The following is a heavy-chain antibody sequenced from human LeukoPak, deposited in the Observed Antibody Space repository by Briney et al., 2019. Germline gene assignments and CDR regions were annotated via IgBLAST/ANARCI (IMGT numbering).Heavy chain of an antibody. CDR2: IYYSGST. Sequence: PSETLSLTCTVSGGSISSYYWSWIRQPPGKGLEWIGYIYYSGSTSYNPSLESRVTISVDTSKNRFSLKLSSVTAADTAVYYCAIHDYGDRDAFDIWGQGTMVTVSS. J-gene: IGHJ3*02. V-gene: IGHV4-59*08. D-gene: IGHD4-17*01. CDR1: GGSISSYY. CDR3: AIHDYGDRDAFDI.